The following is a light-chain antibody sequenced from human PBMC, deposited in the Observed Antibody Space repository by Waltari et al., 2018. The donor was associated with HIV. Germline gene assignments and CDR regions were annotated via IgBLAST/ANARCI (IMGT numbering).Light chain of an antibody. CDR3: VSYISSSTPE. CDR1: SSDVNDYNY. J-gene: IGLJ3*02. V-gene: IGLV2-14*01. CDR2: EVT. Sequence: TGPSSDVNDYNYVSWYQHHPDKAPKVIIYEVTRRPSGVSNRFSGSKSGNTASLTISGLLPEDEAEYFCVSYISSSTPEFGGGTKLTVL.